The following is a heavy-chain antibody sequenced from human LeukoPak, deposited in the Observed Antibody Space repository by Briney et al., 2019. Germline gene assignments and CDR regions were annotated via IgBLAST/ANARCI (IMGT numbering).Heavy chain of an antibody. CDR1: GFTFSSYG. D-gene: IGHD3-10*01. Sequence: GGSLRLSCAASGFTFSSYGMHWVRQAPGKGLEWVAVIWYDGSNKYYADSVKGRFTISRDNSKNTLYLQMNSLRAEDTAVYYCARAPNYGSGSLRMDVWGQGTTVTVSS. CDR2: IWYDGSNK. CDR3: ARAPNYGSGSLRMDV. J-gene: IGHJ6*02. V-gene: IGHV3-33*01.